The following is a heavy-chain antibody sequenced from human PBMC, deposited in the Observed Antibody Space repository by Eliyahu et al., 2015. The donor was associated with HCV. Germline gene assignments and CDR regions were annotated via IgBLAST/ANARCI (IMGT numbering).Heavy chain of an antibody. Sequence: QVQLQESGPRLLKPSETLSLXCNXSGXSISSSNYYWGWIRXSPGKGLEWLGNIYYGGTSNYNPSLESRFTISVDTSKNQFFLNLRSVTATDTAIYYCAVGVESLYIMDVWGQWTTVTVSS. CDR1: GXSISSSNYY. V-gene: IGHV4-39*01. CDR2: IYYGGTS. D-gene: IGHD1-1*01. J-gene: IGHJ6*02. CDR3: AVGVESLYIMDV.